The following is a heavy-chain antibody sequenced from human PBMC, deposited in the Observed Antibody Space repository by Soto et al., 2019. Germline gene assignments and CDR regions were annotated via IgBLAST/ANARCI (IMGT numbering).Heavy chain of an antibody. CDR3: AAVLRELSAAGYYFDY. Sequence: GASVKVSCKASGFTFTSSAVQWVRQARGQRLEWIGWIVVGSGNTNYAQKFQERVTITRDTSTSTAYMELSSLRSEDTAVYYCAAVLRELSAAGYYFDYWGQGTLVTVSS. D-gene: IGHD3-16*02. CDR1: GFTFTSSA. CDR2: IVVGSGNT. V-gene: IGHV1-58*01. J-gene: IGHJ4*02.